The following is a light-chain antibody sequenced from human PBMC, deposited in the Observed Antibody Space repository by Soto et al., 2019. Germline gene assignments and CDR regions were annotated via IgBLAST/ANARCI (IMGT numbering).Light chain of an antibody. CDR1: QIISSIY. J-gene: IGKJ1*01. Sequence: EIVLTQSPGPLSLSPGGRATLSCRTSQIISSIYLAWYQQKPGQAPRLLIYGASSRATGIPDRFSGGGSGTDFTLYISRLEPEDSAVYFCQQYDGPPWTFGRGTRLEI. V-gene: IGKV3-20*01. CDR2: GAS. CDR3: QQYDGPPWT.